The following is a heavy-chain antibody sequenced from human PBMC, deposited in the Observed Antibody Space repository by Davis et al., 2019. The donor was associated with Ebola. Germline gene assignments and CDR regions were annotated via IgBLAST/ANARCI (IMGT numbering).Heavy chain of an antibody. V-gene: IGHV1-2*02. CDR3: ARDIAAVADV. D-gene: IGHD6-13*01. CDR2: INPNSGGT. CDR1: GYTFTSYG. Sequence: ASVKVSCKASGYTFTSYGISWVRQAPGQGLEWMGWINPNSGGTNYAQKFQGRVTMTRDTSISTAYMELSRLRSDDTAVYYCARDIAAVADVWGQGTTVTVSS. J-gene: IGHJ6*02.